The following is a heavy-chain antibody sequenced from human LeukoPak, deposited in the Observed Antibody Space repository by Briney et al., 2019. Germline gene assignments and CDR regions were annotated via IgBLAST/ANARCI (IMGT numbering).Heavy chain of an antibody. J-gene: IGHJ6*03. V-gene: IGHV3-21*01. CDR1: GFTFSSYW. Sequence: PGGSLRLSCAASGFTFSSYWMHWVRQAPGKGLVWVSSISSSSSYIYYADSVKGRFTISRDNAKNSLYLQMNSLRAEDTAVYYCARLEWFGESSTLAYMDVWGKGTTVTVSS. D-gene: IGHD3-10*01. CDR2: ISSSSSYI. CDR3: ARLEWFGESSTLAYMDV.